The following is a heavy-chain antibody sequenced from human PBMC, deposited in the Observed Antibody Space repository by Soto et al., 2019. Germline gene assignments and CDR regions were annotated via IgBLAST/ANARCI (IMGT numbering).Heavy chain of an antibody. CDR3: AKDRSGYYPLDV. V-gene: IGHV3-30*18. CDR2: ISYDGSNK. D-gene: IGHD3-22*01. CDR1: GFTFSSYG. J-gene: IGHJ6*02. Sequence: QVQLVESGGGVVQPGRSLRLSCAASGFTFSSYGMHWVRQAPGKGLEWVAVISYDGSNKYYADSVQGRFTISRDNSKNTLYLQMNSLRAEDTAVYYCAKDRSGYYPLDVWGQGTTVTVSS.